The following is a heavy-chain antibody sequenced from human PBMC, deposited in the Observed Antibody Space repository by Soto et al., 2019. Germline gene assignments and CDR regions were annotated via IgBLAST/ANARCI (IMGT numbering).Heavy chain of an antibody. Sequence: PGGSLRLSCAASGFTFSSYWMSWVRQAPGKGLEWVAKIKQDGSEKYYVDSVKGRFTISRDNAKNSLYLQMNSLRAEDTAVYYCRYGYEASDYWGQGTLVTVSS. CDR2: IKQDGSEK. CDR1: GFTFSSYW. V-gene: IGHV3-7*01. CDR3: RYGYEASDY. J-gene: IGHJ4*02. D-gene: IGHD5-12*01.